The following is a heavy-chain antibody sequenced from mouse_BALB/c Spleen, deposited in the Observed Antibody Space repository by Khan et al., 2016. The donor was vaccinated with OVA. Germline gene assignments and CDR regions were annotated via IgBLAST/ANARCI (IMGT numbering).Heavy chain of an antibody. CDR3: RISTINA. CDR2: TDPANGNT. V-gene: IGHV14-3*02. CDR1: GYNIKDIY. Sequence: EVQLQESGAELVKPAASLKLSCTASGYNIKDIYIHWVKQRPEKGLERIRRTDPANGNTKYDPKFQGKATITADKSSKTAYLQLSRLTSEDTAVYYCRISTINAWGQGTTLTVSS. J-gene: IGHJ2*01.